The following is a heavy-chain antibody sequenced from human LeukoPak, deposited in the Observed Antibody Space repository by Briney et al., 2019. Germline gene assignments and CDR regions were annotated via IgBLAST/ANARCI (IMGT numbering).Heavy chain of an antibody. D-gene: IGHD6-19*01. J-gene: IGHJ4*02. CDR3: AKDRQWLVRGGLDY. V-gene: IGHV3-23*01. CDR2: ISGRGDST. Sequence: GGSLRLSCAASGFTFSSYGMTWVRQAPGKGLDWVSAISGRGDSTYYADSVKGRFTISRDNSKNTLYLQMTSLRADDTAVYYCAKDRQWLVRGGLDYWGQGTLVTVSS. CDR1: GFTFSSYG.